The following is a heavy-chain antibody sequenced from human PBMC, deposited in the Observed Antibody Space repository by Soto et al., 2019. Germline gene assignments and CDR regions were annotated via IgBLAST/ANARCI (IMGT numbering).Heavy chain of an antibody. J-gene: IGHJ6*02. CDR2: IDPSDSYT. D-gene: IGHD4-4*01. V-gene: IGHV5-10-1*01. CDR3: ARHDYSNTHMDV. Sequence: GESLKISCKGSGYSFTIYWISWVRQMPGKGLEWMGRIDPSDSYTNYSPSFQGHVTISADKSISTAYLQWSSLKASDTAMYYCARHDYSNTHMDVWGQGTTVTSP. CDR1: GYSFTIYW.